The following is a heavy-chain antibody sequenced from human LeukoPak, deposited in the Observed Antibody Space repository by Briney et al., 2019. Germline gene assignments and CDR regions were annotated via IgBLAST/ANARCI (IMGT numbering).Heavy chain of an antibody. Sequence: GASVKVSCKASGYTFTSYDINWVRQDTGQGLEWMGWMNPNSGNTGYAQKFQGRVTMTRNTSISTAYMELSSLRSEDTAVYYCARSRQVAVVKGSYGMDVWGQGTTVTVSS. V-gene: IGHV1-8*01. CDR2: MNPNSGNT. CDR3: ARSRQVAVVKGSYGMDV. D-gene: IGHD2-2*01. CDR1: GYTFTSYD. J-gene: IGHJ6*02.